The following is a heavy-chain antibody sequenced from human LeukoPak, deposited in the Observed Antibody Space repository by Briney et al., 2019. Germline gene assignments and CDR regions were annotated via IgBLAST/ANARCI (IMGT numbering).Heavy chain of an antibody. Sequence: PSETLSLTCTVSGDSISSGFWSWIRQPPGKGLEWIGYIYYSGSTSYNPSLKSRVTISVDTSKNHFSLKLSSVTAADTAVYYCARILVVGYGYLYYLGQGALGNGSS. J-gene: IGHJ4*02. CDR2: IYYSGST. V-gene: IGHV4-59*01. CDR1: GDSISSGF. D-gene: IGHD2-15*01. CDR3: ARILVVGYGYLYY.